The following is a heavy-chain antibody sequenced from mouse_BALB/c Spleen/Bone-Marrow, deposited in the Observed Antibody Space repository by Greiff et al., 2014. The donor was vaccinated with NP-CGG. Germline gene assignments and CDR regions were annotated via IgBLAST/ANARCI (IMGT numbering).Heavy chain of an antibody. CDR2: VWAGGST. CDR1: EFSLTSYG. D-gene: IGHD1-1*01. J-gene: IGHJ3*01. CDR3: DRGGSGRAWFAY. Sequence: QVQLQQSGPGLVAPSQSLSITCTVSEFSLTSYGVHWVRQPPGKGLEWLGVVWAGGSTNYNSALMSRLSISKDNSKSQVFLKMNSLQTDDTAMYYCDRGGSGRAWFAYWGQGTLFTVSA. V-gene: IGHV2-9*02.